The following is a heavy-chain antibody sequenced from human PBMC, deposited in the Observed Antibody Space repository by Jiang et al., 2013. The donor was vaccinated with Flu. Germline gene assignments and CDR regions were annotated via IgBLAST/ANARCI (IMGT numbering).Heavy chain of an antibody. J-gene: IGHJ6*02. CDR3: AKDPAGPLYCSSTSCYRYYYYGMDV. CDR1: GFTFSSYA. Sequence: RLSCAASGFTFSSYAMSWVRQAPGKGLEWVSSISGSGGSTYYADSVKGRFTISRDNSKNTLYLQMNSLRAEDTAVYYCAKDPAGPLYCSSTSCYRYYYYGMDVWGQGTTVTVSS. CDR2: ISGSGGST. V-gene: IGHV3-23*01. D-gene: IGHD2-2*01.